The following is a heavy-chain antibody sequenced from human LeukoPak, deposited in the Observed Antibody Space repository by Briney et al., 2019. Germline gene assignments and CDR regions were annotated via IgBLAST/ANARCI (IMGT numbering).Heavy chain of an antibody. CDR1: GGSISSSSYY. CDR2: IYYSGST. CDR3: ARDGFGELGAFDI. V-gene: IGHV4-39*07. Sequence: SETLSLTCTVSGGSISSSSYYWGWIRQPPGKGLEWIGSIYYSGSTYYNPSLKSRVTISVDTSKNQFSLKLSSVTAADTAVYYCARDGFGELGAFDIWGQGTMVTVSS. D-gene: IGHD3-10*01. J-gene: IGHJ3*02.